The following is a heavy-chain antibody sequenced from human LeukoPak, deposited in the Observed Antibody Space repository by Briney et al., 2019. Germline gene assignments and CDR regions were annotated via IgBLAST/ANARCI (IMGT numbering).Heavy chain of an antibody. Sequence: SETLSLTCAVYGGSFSGYYWSWIRQPPGKGLEWIGEINHSGSTNYNPSLKSRVTISVDTSKNQFSLKLSSVTAADTAVYYCARAQLVRYYYYYYMDVWGKGTTVTISS. CDR1: GGSFSGYY. CDR3: ARAQLVRYYYYYYMDV. J-gene: IGHJ6*03. D-gene: IGHD6-6*01. V-gene: IGHV4-34*01. CDR2: INHSGST.